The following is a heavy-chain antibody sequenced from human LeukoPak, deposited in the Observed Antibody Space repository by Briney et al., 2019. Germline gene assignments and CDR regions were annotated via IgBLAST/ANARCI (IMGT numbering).Heavy chain of an antibody. CDR2: IKQDGSEK. J-gene: IGHJ4*02. V-gene: IGHV3-7*01. D-gene: IGHD6-6*01. CDR3: ARVRYSSSSSGYYFDY. CDR1: GFTFSSYW. Sequence: GGSLRLSCAASGFTFSSYWMSWVRQAPGKGLEWVANIKQDGSEKYYVDSVKGRFTISRDNAKNSLYLQMNSLRAEDTAVYYCARVRYSSSSSGYYFDYWGQGTLVTVSS.